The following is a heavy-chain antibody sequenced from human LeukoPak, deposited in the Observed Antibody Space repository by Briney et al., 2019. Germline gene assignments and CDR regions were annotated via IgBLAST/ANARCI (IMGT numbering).Heavy chain of an antibody. CDR1: GYTFTSYY. V-gene: IGHV1-46*01. Sequence: ASVKVSCKASGYTFTSYYMHWVRQAPGQGLEWMGIINPSGGSTSYAQKFQGRVTMTRDTSTSTVYMELSSLRSEDTAVYYCARPRRGVYVEYYFDYWGQGTLVTVSS. CDR2: INPSGGST. CDR3: ARPRRGVYVEYYFDY. J-gene: IGHJ4*02. D-gene: IGHD2-8*01.